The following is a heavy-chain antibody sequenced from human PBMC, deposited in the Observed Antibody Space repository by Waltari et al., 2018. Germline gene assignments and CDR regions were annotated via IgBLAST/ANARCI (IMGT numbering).Heavy chain of an antibody. CDR3: AKGHYDYVWGSSDY. CDR1: GFTFSRYG. Sequence: QVQLVESGGGVVQPGRSLRLSCAASGFTFSRYGMHWVRQAPGKVLESVAVISYDGSNKYYADSVKGRFTISRDNSKNTLYLQMNSLRAEDTAVYYCAKGHYDYVWGSSDYWGQGTLVTVSS. CDR2: ISYDGSNK. D-gene: IGHD3-16*01. V-gene: IGHV3-30*18. J-gene: IGHJ4*02.